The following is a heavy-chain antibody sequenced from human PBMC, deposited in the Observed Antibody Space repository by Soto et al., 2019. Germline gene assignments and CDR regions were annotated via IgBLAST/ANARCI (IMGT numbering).Heavy chain of an antibody. V-gene: IGHV4-34*01. CDR2: INHSGST. D-gene: IGHD2-8*02. CDR1: GDTISTGGYT. J-gene: IGHJ4*02. Sequence: SETLSLTCDVSGDTISTGGYTWAWIRQPPGTGLEWIGEINHSGSTNYNPSLKSRVTISVDTSKNQFSLKLTSVTAADTAVYYCARDKITGLFDYWGQGTLVTVSS. CDR3: ARDKITGLFDY.